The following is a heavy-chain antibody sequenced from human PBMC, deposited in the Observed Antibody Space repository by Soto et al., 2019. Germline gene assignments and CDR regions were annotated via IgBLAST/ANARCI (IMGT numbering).Heavy chain of an antibody. D-gene: IGHD3-3*01. Sequence: ASETLSLTCTVSGGSISSGDYYWSWIRQPPGKGLEWIGYIYYSGSTYYNPSLKSRVTISVDTSKNQFSLKLSSVTAADTAVYYCARDRSIFAVVELYYGMDVWGQGTTVTVS. J-gene: IGHJ6*02. CDR3: ARDRSIFAVVELYYGMDV. CDR1: GGSISSGDYY. V-gene: IGHV4-30-4*01. CDR2: IYYSGST.